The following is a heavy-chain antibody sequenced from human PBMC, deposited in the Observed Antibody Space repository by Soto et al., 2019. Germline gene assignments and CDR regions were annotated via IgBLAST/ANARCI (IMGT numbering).Heavy chain of an antibody. Sequence: HPGGSLRLSCAASGFTFSSYAMSWVRQAPGKGLEWVSAISGSGGSTYYADSVKGRFTISRDNSKNTLYLQMNSLRAEDTAVYYCAKDERANFPRPDAFDIWAQGTMVTVSS. J-gene: IGHJ3*02. V-gene: IGHV3-23*01. CDR1: GFTFSSYA. CDR3: AKDERANFPRPDAFDI. CDR2: ISGSGGST.